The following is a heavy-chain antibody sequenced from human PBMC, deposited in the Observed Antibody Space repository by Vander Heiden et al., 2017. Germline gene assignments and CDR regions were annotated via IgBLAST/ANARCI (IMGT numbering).Heavy chain of an antibody. J-gene: IGHJ4*02. V-gene: IGHV4-30-2*01. CDR3: ASYGDYVGYYFDY. CDR1: GGSISSGGYS. D-gene: IGHD4-17*01. CDR2: IYHSGST. Sequence: QLQLQESGSGLVKPSQTLSLTCAVSGGSISSGGYSWSWIRQPPGKGLEWIGYIYHSGSTYYNPSLKSRVTISVDRSKNQFSLKLSSVTAADTAVYYCASYGDYVGYYFDYWGQGTLVTVSS.